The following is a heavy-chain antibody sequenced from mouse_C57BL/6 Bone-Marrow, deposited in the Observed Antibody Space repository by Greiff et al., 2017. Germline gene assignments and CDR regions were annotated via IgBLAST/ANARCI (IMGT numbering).Heavy chain of an antibody. CDR1: GYAFSSYW. CDR2: IYPGDGDT. D-gene: IGHD2-12*01. J-gene: IGHJ3*01. V-gene: IGHV1-80*01. CDR3: ARGSYWAGGFAY. Sequence: VQLQQSGAELVKPGASVKISCKASGYAFSSYWINWVKQRPGKGLEWIGQIYPGDGDTNYNGKFKGKATLTVDKSSSTAYMQLSSLTSEDSAVYFGARGSYWAGGFAYWGQGTLVTVSA.